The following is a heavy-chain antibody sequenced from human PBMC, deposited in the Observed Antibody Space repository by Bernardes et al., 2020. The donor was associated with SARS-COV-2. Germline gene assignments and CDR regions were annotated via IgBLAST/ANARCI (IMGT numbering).Heavy chain of an antibody. CDR2: VSKDGSAK. J-gene: IGHJ4*02. D-gene: IGHD4-17*01. Sequence: SLRLSCAASGFSFSSHALHWVRQTPSKGLEWLAAVSKDGSAKYYVDSVKGRFTISRDNSKNTLYLQMDSLRVEDTAVYYCAREAYAVKSYSDSGGLDSWGQGTLATVSS. CDR3: AREAYAVKSYSDSGGLDS. V-gene: IGHV3-30-3*01. CDR1: GFSFSSHA.